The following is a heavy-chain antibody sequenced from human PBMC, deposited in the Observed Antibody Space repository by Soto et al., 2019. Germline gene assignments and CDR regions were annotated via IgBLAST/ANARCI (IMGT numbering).Heavy chain of an antibody. CDR2: IYSGGST. V-gene: IGHV3-66*01. CDR1: GFTVSSNY. D-gene: IGHD6-25*01. CDR3: ARDIRGIAAS. J-gene: IGHJ4*02. Sequence: EVQLVESGGGLVQPGGSLRLSCAASGFTVSSNYMSWVRQAPGKGLEWVSVIYSGGSTYYADSVKGRFTISRDNSKNTXXXXXXXXXXEDTAVYYCARDIRGIAASWGQGTLVTVSS.